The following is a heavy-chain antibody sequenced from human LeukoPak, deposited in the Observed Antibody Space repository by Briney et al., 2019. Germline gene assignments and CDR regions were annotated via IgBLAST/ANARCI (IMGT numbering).Heavy chain of an antibody. J-gene: IGHJ3*02. Sequence: GGSLRLSCAASGFTFSSYGMHWVRQAPGKGLEWVAFIRYDGSNKYYAGSVKGRFTISRDNSKNTLYLQMNTLRAEDTAVYYCAKDYSGGWSDAFDIWGQGAMVTVSS. D-gene: IGHD6-19*01. CDR2: IRYDGSNK. V-gene: IGHV3-30*02. CDR3: AKDYSGGWSDAFDI. CDR1: GFTFSSYG.